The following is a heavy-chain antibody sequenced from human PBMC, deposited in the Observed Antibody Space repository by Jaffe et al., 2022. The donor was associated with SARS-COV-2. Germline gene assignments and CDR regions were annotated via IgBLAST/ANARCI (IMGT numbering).Heavy chain of an antibody. Sequence: QVQLVESGGGVVQPGRSLRLSCAASGFTFSSYAMHWVRQAPGKGLEWVAVISYDGSNKYYADSVKGRFTISRDNSKNTLYLQMNSLRAEDTAVYYCARPSNYYDSSGYGPNDAFDIWGQGTMVTVSS. CDR2: ISYDGSNK. V-gene: IGHV3-30-3*01. J-gene: IGHJ3*02. CDR1: GFTFSSYA. CDR3: ARPSNYYDSSGYGPNDAFDI. D-gene: IGHD3-22*01.